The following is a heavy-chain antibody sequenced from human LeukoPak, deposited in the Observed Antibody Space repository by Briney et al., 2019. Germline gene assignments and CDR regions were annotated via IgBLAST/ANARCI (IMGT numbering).Heavy chain of an antibody. CDR1: GFTFSTYW. CDR3: ATYSGNYYSFRY. J-gene: IGHJ4*01. Sequence: PGGSLRLSCAASGFTFSTYWMSWVRRAPGKGLEWVANIKEDGNYKNYVDSVKGRFTISRDNAENSLYLQMNSLRAEDTAVYYCATYSGNYYSFRYWAQGTLVTVSS. CDR2: IKEDGNYK. V-gene: IGHV3-7*01. D-gene: IGHD1-26*01.